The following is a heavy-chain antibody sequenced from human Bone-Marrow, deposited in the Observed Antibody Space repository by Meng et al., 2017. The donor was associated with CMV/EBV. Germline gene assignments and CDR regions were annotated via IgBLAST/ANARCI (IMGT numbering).Heavy chain of an antibody. J-gene: IGHJ6*02. CDR3: ARASGSQRYCSSTSCYSHYGMDV. Sequence: NWWRWVRQPPGKGLEWIGEIHHSESTNYNPSLRSRVTISVDKSKNQFSLKLSSVTAADTALYYCARASGSQRYCSSTSCYSHYGMDVWGQGTTVTVSS. D-gene: IGHD2-2*01. V-gene: IGHV4-4*02. CDR2: IHHSEST. CDR1: NW.